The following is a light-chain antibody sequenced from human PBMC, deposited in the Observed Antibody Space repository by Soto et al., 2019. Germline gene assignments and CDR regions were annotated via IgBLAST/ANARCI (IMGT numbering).Light chain of an antibody. J-gene: IGKJ1*01. Sequence: EVVLTQSPDTLSLSPGETATLSCRASQSLRATYVAWYQQRPGQAPRLLIYGASFRATGIPARFSGRGSGTVFTLSISRLETEDFAVYYCQQYVTSPRTFGQGIKVEIK. CDR3: QQYVTSPRT. V-gene: IGKV3-20*01. CDR1: QSLRATY. CDR2: GAS.